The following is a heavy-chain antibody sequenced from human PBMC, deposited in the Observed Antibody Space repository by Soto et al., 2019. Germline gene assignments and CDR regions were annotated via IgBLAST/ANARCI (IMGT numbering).Heavy chain of an antibody. Sequence: EVQLVESGGGLVQPGGSLRLSCAASGFTFSTYWMHWVRQAPGKGLMWVSRINRDVSSTTYADSVKGRFTISRDNAKNTLYLHMNSLRAEDTAVYYGARVGSYSAFWSGFGGLDFWVQGTLVTVSS. D-gene: IGHD3-3*01. V-gene: IGHV3-74*01. CDR2: INRDVSST. CDR1: GFTFSTYW. CDR3: ARVGSYSAFWSGFGGLDF. J-gene: IGHJ4*02.